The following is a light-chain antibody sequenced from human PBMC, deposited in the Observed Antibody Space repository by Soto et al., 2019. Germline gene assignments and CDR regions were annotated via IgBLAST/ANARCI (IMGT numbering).Light chain of an antibody. CDR3: MQSVQSLIT. V-gene: IGKV2D-29*01. Sequence: DILMTQTPLSLSVTPGQPASISCKSSLSLLHTDGKTYLYWYLHRPGQPPQLLIYEVSNRFSGVPDRLSGSGSGTDFTLKISRVEAADVGTYYCMQSVQSLITFGQGTRLEIK. J-gene: IGKJ5*01. CDR2: EVS. CDR1: LSLLHTDGKTY.